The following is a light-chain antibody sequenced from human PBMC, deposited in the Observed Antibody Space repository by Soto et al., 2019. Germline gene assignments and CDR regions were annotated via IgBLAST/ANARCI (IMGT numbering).Light chain of an antibody. J-gene: IGLJ1*01. Sequence: QSWLTHPASVSGSLGQSITISCTVTTRDIAGYNYISWYQQLPGKAPKLMIYQVTIRPSGISNRFSGSKSGNTASLTISGLQAEDEADYYCTPFSSSTSLYVFGTGTKVTAL. CDR2: QVT. V-gene: IGLV2-14*01. CDR1: TRDIAGYNY. CDR3: TPFSSSTSLYV.